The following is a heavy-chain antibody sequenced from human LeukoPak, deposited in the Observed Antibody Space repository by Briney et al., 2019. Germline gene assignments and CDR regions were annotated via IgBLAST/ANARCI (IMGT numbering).Heavy chain of an antibody. J-gene: IGHJ3*02. CDR3: AREEPLSALGAFDI. Sequence: GGSLRLSCAASGFTFSSYSMNWVRQAPGKGLEWVSSISSSSSYIYYADSVKGRFTISRDNAKNSLYLQVNSLKTEDTAVYYPAREEPLSALGAFDIWGQGTMVTVSS. D-gene: IGHD1-14*01. V-gene: IGHV3-21*04. CDR2: ISSSSSYI. CDR1: GFTFSSYS.